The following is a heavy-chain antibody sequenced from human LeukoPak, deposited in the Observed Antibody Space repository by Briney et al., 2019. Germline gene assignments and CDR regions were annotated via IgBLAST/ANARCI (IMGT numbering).Heavy chain of an antibody. Sequence: GGSLRLSCAASGFTFSSYWMHWVRQAPGKGLVWVSRINSDGSSTSYADSVKGRFAISRDNAKSTLYLQMNSLRGEDTAVYHCARCSGSYYCWFDPWGQGTLVTVSS. D-gene: IGHD1-26*01. CDR1: GFTFSSYW. V-gene: IGHV3-74*01. J-gene: IGHJ5*02. CDR3: ARCSGSYYCWFDP. CDR2: INSDGSST.